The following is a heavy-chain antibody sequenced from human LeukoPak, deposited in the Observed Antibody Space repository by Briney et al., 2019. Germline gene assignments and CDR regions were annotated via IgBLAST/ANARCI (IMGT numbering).Heavy chain of an antibody. Sequence: NPSETLSLTCTVSGGSISSYYWSWIRQPPGKGLEWIGYIYYSGSTNYNPSLKSRVTISVDTSKNQFSLKLSSVTAADTAVYYCARAKCSSTSCYRGYYYGMDVWGQGTTVTVSS. CDR2: IYYSGST. CDR1: GGSISSYY. D-gene: IGHD2-2*02. CDR3: ARAKCSSTSCYRGYYYGMDV. J-gene: IGHJ6*02. V-gene: IGHV4-59*08.